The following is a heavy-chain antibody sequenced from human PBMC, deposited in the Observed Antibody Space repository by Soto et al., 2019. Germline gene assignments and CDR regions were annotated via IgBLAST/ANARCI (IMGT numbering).Heavy chain of an antibody. D-gene: IGHD3-10*01. CDR2: INAGNGNT. Sequence: QVQLVQSGAEVKKPGASVKVSCKASGYTFTSYAMHWVRQAPGQRLEWMGWINAGNGNTKYSQKFQGRVTITRDTSASTAYRELSSLRSEDTAVYYCARGGRGSYFPFDPWGQGTLVTVSS. CDR1: GYTFTSYA. CDR3: ARGGRGSYFPFDP. V-gene: IGHV1-3*01. J-gene: IGHJ5*02.